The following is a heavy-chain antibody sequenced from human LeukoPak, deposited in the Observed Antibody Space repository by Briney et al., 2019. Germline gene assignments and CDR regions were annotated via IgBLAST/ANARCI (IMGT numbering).Heavy chain of an antibody. CDR1: GFTFRDTW. CDR2: IKSDRSST. Sequence: GGPRRLSGADPGFTFRDTWTHWVRQAPGKGLGWVSPIKSDRSSTGYADSVKGRVTISRDNAKKTLYLQMNSLRAEDTAVYYCARGRSGHYFDYWGQGTLVTVSS. D-gene: IGHD5-12*01. CDR3: ARGRSGHYFDY. J-gene: IGHJ4*02. V-gene: IGHV3-74*01.